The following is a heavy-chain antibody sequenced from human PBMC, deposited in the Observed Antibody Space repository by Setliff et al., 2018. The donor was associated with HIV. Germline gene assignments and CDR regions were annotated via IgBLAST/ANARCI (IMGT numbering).Heavy chain of an antibody. D-gene: IGHD2-15*01. V-gene: IGHV1-18*01. CDR3: ARVLIGGRDIVVGAHDY. CDR2: ISVDSGDS. CDR1: GYTFRNQG. Sequence: GASVKVSCKASGYTFRNQGLSWVRQAPGQGPEWMGWISVDSGDSYYGQKFQDRVIMTADTSTNTAYMELRSLRSDDSAIYYCARVLIGGRDIVVGAHDYWGQGTLVTAPQ. J-gene: IGHJ4*02.